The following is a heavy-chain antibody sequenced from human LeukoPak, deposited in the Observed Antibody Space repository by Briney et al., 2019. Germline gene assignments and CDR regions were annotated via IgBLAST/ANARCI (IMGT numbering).Heavy chain of an antibody. D-gene: IGHD4-11*01. CDR1: GYSISSGDY. J-gene: IGHJ5*02. Sequence: SGTLSLTCTVSGYSISSGDYWGWIRQPPGKGLEWIGSIYHSGSTHYNPSLKSRVTVSVDTSKNQFSLKLSSVTAADTAVYYCARETVSVDWFDPWGQGTLVTVSS. V-gene: IGHV4-38-2*02. CDR2: IYHSGST. CDR3: ARETVSVDWFDP.